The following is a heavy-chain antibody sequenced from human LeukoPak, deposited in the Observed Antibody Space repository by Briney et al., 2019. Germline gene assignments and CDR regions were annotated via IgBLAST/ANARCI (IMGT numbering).Heavy chain of an antibody. CDR1: GYTFTGYY. CDR3: ARGRSIAVAGTGY. Sequence: ASVKVSCKASGYTFTGYYMHWVRQAPGQGLEWMGWINPNSGGTNYAQKFQGRVTMTRDTSISTAYMELSRLGSDDTAVYYCARGRSIAVAGTGYWGQGTLVTVSS. CDR2: INPNSGGT. D-gene: IGHD6-19*01. J-gene: IGHJ4*02. V-gene: IGHV1-2*02.